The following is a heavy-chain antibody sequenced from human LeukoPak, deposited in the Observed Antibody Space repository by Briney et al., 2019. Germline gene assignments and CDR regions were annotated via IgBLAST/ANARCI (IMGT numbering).Heavy chain of an antibody. V-gene: IGHV7-4-1*02. D-gene: IGHD3-22*01. CDR2: INTNTGNP. CDR3: ARNFLYYYDSSGYYSQYYYYYYYMDV. J-gene: IGHJ6*03. Sequence: ASVKVSCKASGYTFTSYAMNWVRQAPGQGLEWMGWINTNTGNPTYAQGFTGRFVFSLDTFVSTAYLQISSLKAEDTAVYYCARNFLYYYDSSGYYSQYYYYYYYMDVWGKGTTVTVSS. CDR1: GYTFTSYA.